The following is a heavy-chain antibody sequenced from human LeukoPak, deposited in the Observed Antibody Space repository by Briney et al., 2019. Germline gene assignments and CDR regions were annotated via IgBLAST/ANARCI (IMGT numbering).Heavy chain of an antibody. D-gene: IGHD2-21*01. V-gene: IGHV3-73*01. J-gene: IGHJ6*03. CDR2: IRSTANGYAT. Sequence: GGSLRLSCAASGFTFSGSALHWFRQASGKGLEWVGRIRSTANGYATAYAASVKGRFTISRDDSKNTAYLQMNSLRAEDTAVYYCARDVVASVYRSYMDVWGKGTTVTVSS. CDR1: GFTFSGSA. CDR3: ARDVVASVYRSYMDV.